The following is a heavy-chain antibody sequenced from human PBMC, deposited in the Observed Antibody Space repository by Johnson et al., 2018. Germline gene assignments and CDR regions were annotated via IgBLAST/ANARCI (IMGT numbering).Heavy chain of an antibody. CDR1: GFTFSSYA. D-gene: IGHD3-3*01. CDR3: ARARITIFGVVITHYGMDV. Sequence: VQLVQSGGGVVQPGGSLRLSCAASGFTFSSYAMSWVRQAPGKGLEWVSAISGSGGSTYYADSVKGRFTISRDNSKNTLYLQMNSLRAEDTAVYYCARARITIFGVVITHYGMDVWGQGTTVTVSS. J-gene: IGHJ6*02. V-gene: IGHV3-23*04. CDR2: ISGSGGST.